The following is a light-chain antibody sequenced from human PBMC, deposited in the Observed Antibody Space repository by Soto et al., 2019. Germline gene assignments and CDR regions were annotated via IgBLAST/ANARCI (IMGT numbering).Light chain of an antibody. CDR2: DVT. J-gene: IGLJ1*01. CDR3: SSYAGSGTYV. Sequence: QSVLTQPASVSGSPGQSITLSCTGTSSDVGGYNYVSWYQQHPGKAPKLLIYDVTNRPSGVSNRFSGSKSGNTASLTISGLQAEDEADYYCSSYAGSGTYVFGTGTKVTVL. CDR1: SSDVGGYNY. V-gene: IGLV2-14*01.